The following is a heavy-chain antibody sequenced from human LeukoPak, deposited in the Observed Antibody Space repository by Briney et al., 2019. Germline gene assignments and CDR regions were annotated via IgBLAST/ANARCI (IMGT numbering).Heavy chain of an antibody. CDR2: ISYDGSNK. CDR3: AKSNGYYGSGSYYNAGAPRWNAFDY. Sequence: PGGSLRLSCAASGFTFSSYGMHRVRQAPGKGLEWVAVISYDGSNKYYADSVKGRFTISRDNSKNTLYLQMNSLRAEDTAVYYCAKSNGYYGSGSYYNAGAPRWNAFDYWGQGTLVTVSS. CDR1: GFTFSSYG. D-gene: IGHD3-10*01. V-gene: IGHV3-30*18. J-gene: IGHJ4*02.